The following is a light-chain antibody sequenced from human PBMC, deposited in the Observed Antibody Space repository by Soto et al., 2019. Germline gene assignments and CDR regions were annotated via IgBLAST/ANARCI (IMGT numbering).Light chain of an antibody. Sequence: EIVLTQSPDTLSFSPGEKATLSCRASQTIPRNFLAWFQQKPGQAPRLLIYGSSNRPAGIPDRLSGGGSRTDFTLTISRLEPEDFAVYYCHQYGSSPPWTFGQGTKVEI. J-gene: IGKJ1*01. CDR3: HQYGSSPPWT. CDR1: QTIPRNF. CDR2: GSS. V-gene: IGKV3-20*01.